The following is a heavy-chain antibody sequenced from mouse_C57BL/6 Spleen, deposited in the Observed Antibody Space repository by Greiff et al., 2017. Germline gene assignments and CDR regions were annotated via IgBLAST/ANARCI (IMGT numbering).Heavy chain of an antibody. CDR2: IYPRSGNT. Sequence: LQESGAELARPGASVKLSCKASGYTFTSYGISWVKQRTGQGLEWIGEIYPRSGNTYYNEKFKGKATLTADKSSSTAYMELRSLTSEDSAVYFCVGYVNFDYWGQGTTLTVSS. V-gene: IGHV1-81*01. J-gene: IGHJ2*01. CDR1: GYTFTSYG. D-gene: IGHD3-1*01. CDR3: VGYVNFDY.